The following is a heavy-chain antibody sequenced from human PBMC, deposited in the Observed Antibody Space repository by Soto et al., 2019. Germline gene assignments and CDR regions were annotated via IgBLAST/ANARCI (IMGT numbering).Heavy chain of an antibody. CDR2: IDTDGGGT. Sequence: DVPLVESGGGLVQPGGSLRVSCAASGFTLGSHRIHWVRQPPGKGLEWVSRIDTDGGGTSYADSVKGRFTISTDNAKNTVYLQMTGLRAEDTAVYYCATVFDLWGQGTLVTVSS. CDR3: ATVFDL. V-gene: IGHV3-74*01. J-gene: IGHJ5*02. CDR1: GFTLGSHR.